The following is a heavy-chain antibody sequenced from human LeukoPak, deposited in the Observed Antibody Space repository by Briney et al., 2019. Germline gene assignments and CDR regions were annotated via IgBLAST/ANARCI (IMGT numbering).Heavy chain of an antibody. D-gene: IGHD1-26*01. CDR1: GFTFSSYA. V-gene: IGHV3-30*04. J-gene: IGHJ4*02. CDR2: ISYDGSNK. CDR3: ARESAPVGATSFFDY. Sequence: GGSLRLSCAASGFTFSSYAMHWVRQAPGKGLEWVAVISYDGSNKYYADSVKGRFTISRDNSKNTLYLQMNSLRAEDTAVYYCARESAPVGATSFFDYWGQGTLVTVSS.